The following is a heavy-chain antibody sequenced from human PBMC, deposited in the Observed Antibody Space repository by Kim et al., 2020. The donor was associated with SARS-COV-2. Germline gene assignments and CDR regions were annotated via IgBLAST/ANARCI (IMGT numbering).Heavy chain of an antibody. J-gene: IGHJ3*02. D-gene: IGHD3-9*01. CDR2: INPSGGST. CDR3: ARGGLWYYDILTGNLSSIAFDI. V-gene: IGHV1-46*01. CDR1: GYTFTSYY. Sequence: ASVKVSCKASGYTFTSYYMHWVRQAPGQGLEWMGIINPSGGSTSYAQKFQGRVTMTRDTSTSTVYMELSSLRSEDTAVYYCARGGLWYYDILTGNLSSIAFDIWGQGTMVTVSS.